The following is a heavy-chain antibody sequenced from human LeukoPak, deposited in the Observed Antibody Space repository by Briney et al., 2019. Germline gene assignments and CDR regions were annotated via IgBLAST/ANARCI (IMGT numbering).Heavy chain of an antibody. CDR1: GFIFSNAW. J-gene: IGHJ4*02. CDR2: IKSETDGATT. CDR3: TTVHYYGSVSPTN. V-gene: IGHV3-15*01. D-gene: IGHD3-10*01. Sequence: PGGFLRLSCAASGFIFSNAWMGWVRQAPGKGLEWVGRIKSETDGATTDYAAPVKGRFTISRDDSKNTLSLQMNSLKTEDTAVYYCTTVHYYGSVSPTNWGQGTLVTVSS.